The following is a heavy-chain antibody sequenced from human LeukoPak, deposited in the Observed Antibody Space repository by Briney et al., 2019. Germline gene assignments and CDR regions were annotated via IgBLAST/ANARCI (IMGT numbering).Heavy chain of an antibody. CDR2: IYYSGST. CDR1: GVSISSGGYY. V-gene: IGHV4-31*01. D-gene: IGHD3-22*01. CDR3: ARDRRYYDSSGYLGGDAFDI. Sequence: SETLSLTCTVSGVSISSGGYYWSWIRHHPGKGLEWIGYIYYSGSTYYNPSLKSPVTISVDTSKNQFSLKLSSVTAADTAVYYCARDRRYYDSSGYLGGDAFDIWGQGTMVTVSS. J-gene: IGHJ3*02.